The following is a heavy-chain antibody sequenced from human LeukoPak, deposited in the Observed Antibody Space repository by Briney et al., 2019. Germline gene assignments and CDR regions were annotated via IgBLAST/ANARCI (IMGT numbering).Heavy chain of an antibody. V-gene: IGHV3-66*02. CDR1: GFTVSSNY. J-gene: IGHJ4*02. CDR3: ARFCSSTSCYTWYYFDY. Sequence: GGSLRLSCAASGFTVSSNYMSWVRQAPGKGLEWVSVIYSGGSTYYADSVKGRFTISRDNSKNTLYLQMNSLRAEDTAVYYCARFCSSTSCYTWYYFDYWGQGTLVTVSS. D-gene: IGHD2-2*02. CDR2: IYSGGST.